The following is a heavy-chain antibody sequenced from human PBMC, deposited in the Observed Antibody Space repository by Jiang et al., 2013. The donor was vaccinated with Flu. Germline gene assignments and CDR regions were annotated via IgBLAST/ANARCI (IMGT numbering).Heavy chain of an antibody. D-gene: IGHD2-15*01. V-gene: IGHV1-3*01. CDR3: AKDGLPPSGYCNVDLCRGSFDY. CDR2: IHGGSGHT. J-gene: IGHJ4*02. CDR1: GYTFTNYA. Sequence: SGAEVKKPGASVKISCKTSGYTFTNYAIHWVRQAPGQSLEWMGWIHGGSGHTKSSQKFQGRVTITRDTSASTVYMELSTLTSEDTAVFYCAKDGLPPSGYCNVDLCRGSFDYWGQGTLVTVSS.